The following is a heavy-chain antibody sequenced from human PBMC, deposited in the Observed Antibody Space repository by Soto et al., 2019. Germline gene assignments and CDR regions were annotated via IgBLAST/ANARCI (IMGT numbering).Heavy chain of an antibody. CDR2: IYYSGST. V-gene: IGHV4-59*08. J-gene: IGHJ4*02. D-gene: IGHD6-13*01. Sequence: SETLSLTCTVSGGSISSYYWSWIRQPPGKGLEWIGYIYYSGSTNYNPSLKSRVTISVDTSKNQFSLKLSSVTAADTAVYYCARGIAAAPYYFDYWGQGTLVTVSS. CDR3: ARGIAAAPYYFDY. CDR1: GGSISSYY.